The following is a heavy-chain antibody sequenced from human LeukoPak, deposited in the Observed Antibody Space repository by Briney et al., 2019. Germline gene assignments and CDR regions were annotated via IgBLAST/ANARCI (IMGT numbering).Heavy chain of an antibody. J-gene: IGHJ4*02. Sequence: PGGSLRLSCPAAGFTVSSNYMSWVRQAPGKGLEWVGRIKSKTDGGTTDYAAPVKGRFTISRDDSKNTLYLQMNRLKTEDKAVYYCTTALAAALWGQGTLVTVSS. V-gene: IGHV3-15*01. CDR1: GFTVSSNY. CDR3: TTALAAAL. CDR2: IKSKTDGGTT. D-gene: IGHD6-13*01.